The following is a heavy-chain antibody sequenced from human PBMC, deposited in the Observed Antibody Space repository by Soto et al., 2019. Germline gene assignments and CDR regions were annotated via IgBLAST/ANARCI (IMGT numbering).Heavy chain of an antibody. J-gene: IGHJ4*02. CDR3: ARDLWGSWTVDY. CDR1: GYTFQNYH. V-gene: IGHV1-46*02. Sequence: QVQLVQSGAEVKEPGASVRVSCKASGYTFQNYHMHWVRQAPGQGLEWMGIIHPSGETTTYAQRFQGRLAMTSATSMRTAYMELSSLTSEATAFYYCARDLWGSWTVDYWGQGTLVTVSS. D-gene: IGHD3-16*01. CDR2: IHPSGETT.